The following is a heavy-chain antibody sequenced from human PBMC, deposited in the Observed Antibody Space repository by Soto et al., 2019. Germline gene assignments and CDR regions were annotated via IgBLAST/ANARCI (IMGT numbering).Heavy chain of an antibody. D-gene: IGHD3-22*01. V-gene: IGHV1-18*01. CDR3: ARDSPSSGLLGTNY. Sequence: QVQLVQSGAEEKKPGASVKVFCKASGYTFTNHGISWVRQAPGHGLEWMGWVSAYTGETKYAQSLQGRVTMTTDTATNTAYMELRSLSSDATAVFYCARDSPSSGLLGTNYWGQGTLVTVSS. CDR2: VSAYTGET. J-gene: IGHJ4*02. CDR1: GYTFTNHG.